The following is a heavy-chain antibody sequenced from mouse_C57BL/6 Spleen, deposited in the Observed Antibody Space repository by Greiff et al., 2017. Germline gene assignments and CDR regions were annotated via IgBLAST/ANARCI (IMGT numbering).Heavy chain of an antibody. Sequence: VQLQQSGAELVKPGASVKISCKASGYAFSSYWMNWVKQRPGKGLEWIGQIYPGDGDTNYNGKFKGKATLTADKSSSTAYMQLSSLTSEDSAVYYCARSELTGTWDYWGQGTTLTVSS. D-gene: IGHD4-1*01. CDR2: IYPGDGDT. V-gene: IGHV1-80*01. CDR3: ARSELTGTWDY. CDR1: GYAFSSYW. J-gene: IGHJ2*01.